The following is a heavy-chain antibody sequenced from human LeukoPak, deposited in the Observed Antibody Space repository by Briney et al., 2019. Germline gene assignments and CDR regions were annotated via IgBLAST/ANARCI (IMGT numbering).Heavy chain of an antibody. CDR1: GGTFSSYA. Sequence: SVKVSCKASGGTFSSYAISWVRQAPGQGLEWMGGIIPIFGTANYAQKFQGRVTITADESTSTAYMELSSLRSEDTAVYYCARDRGRGSYYYDSSGYQYWGQGTLVTVSS. CDR3: ARDRGRGSYYYDSSGYQY. CDR2: IIPIFGTA. V-gene: IGHV1-69*13. J-gene: IGHJ4*02. D-gene: IGHD3-22*01.